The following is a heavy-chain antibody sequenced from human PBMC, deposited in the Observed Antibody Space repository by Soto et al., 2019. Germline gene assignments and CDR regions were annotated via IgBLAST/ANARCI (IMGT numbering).Heavy chain of an antibody. J-gene: IGHJ4*02. CDR3: ARAYYDFWSGYNFDY. CDR1: GGSFSGYY. Sequence: SETLSLTCAVYGGSFSGYYWSWIRQPPGKGLEWIGEINYSGSTNYNPSLKSRVTISVDTSKNQFSLKLSSVTAADTAVYYCARAYYDFWSGYNFDYWGQGTLVTVS. CDR2: INYSGST. V-gene: IGHV4-34*01. D-gene: IGHD3-3*01.